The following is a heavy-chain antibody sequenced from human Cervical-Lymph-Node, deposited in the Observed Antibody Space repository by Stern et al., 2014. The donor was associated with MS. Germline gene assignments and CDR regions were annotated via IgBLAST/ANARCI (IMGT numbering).Heavy chain of an antibody. CDR3: MSTGLTGDAEEAFDV. CDR1: GFTFNTAW. CDR2: IKSKSDGGTT. J-gene: IGHJ3*01. D-gene: IGHD7-27*01. Sequence: EVQLVQSGGGLVKPGGSLRLSCAASGFTFNTAWMTWVRQAPGKGLEWVGRIKSKSDGGTTDYAAPVKGRFTISRGDSKNTLFLQMNSLKPEDTAVYYCMSTGLTGDAEEAFDVWGQGTMVTVSS. V-gene: IGHV3-15*01.